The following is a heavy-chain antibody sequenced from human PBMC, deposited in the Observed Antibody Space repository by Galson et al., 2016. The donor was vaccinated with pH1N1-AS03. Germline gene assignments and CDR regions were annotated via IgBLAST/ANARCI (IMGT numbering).Heavy chain of an antibody. CDR3: SRLVGQAFAY. V-gene: IGHV4-59*11. CDR2: VYDRVNT. CDR1: GGSISSHY. Sequence: SETLSLTCTVSGGSISSHYWSWIRQSPGKGLEWIGYVYDRVNTNYNPSLKSRVTISVDTSKNQFSLNPSPVTAADTAVYYCSRLVGQAFAYWGQGMLVTVSS. J-gene: IGHJ4*02.